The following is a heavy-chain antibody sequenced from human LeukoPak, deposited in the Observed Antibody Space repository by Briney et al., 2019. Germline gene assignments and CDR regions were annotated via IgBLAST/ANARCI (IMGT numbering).Heavy chain of an antibody. Sequence: SETLSLTCAVYGGSFSGYYWSWIRQPPGKGLEWIGEINHSGSTNYNPSLKSRVTISVDTSKNQFSLKLSSVTAADTAVYYCARATVVVDYWGQGTLVTVSS. D-gene: IGHD2-15*01. J-gene: IGHJ4*02. CDR2: INHSGST. CDR3: ARATVVVDY. V-gene: IGHV4-34*01. CDR1: GGSFSGYY.